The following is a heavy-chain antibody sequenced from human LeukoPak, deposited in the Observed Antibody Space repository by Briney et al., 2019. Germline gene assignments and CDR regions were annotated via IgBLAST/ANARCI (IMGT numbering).Heavy chain of an antibody. CDR3: ARIRDGYNDAYDI. D-gene: IGHD5-24*01. CDR2: IKQDGSEK. V-gene: IGHV3-7*03. Sequence: GGSLRLSCAASGFTFSNYWMTWVRQAPGKGLEWVANIKQDGSEKYYVDSVKGRFTISRDSAKNSLYLQMNSLRSEDTAIYYCARIRDGYNDAYDIWGQGTVVTVPS. CDR1: GFTFSNYW. J-gene: IGHJ3*02.